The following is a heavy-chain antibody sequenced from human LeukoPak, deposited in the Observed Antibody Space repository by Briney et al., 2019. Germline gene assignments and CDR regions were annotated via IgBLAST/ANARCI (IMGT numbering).Heavy chain of an antibody. CDR1: GYTFTGYY. D-gene: IGHD6-13*01. J-gene: IGHJ6*03. Sequence: ASVKVSCKASGYTFTGYYMHWVRQAPGQGLEWMGWINPNSGGTNYAQKFQGRVTMTRDTSISTAYMELSSLRSEDTAVYYCARARVDDKQQLGYYYYYYMDVWGKGTTVTISS. CDR3: ARARVDDKQQLGYYYYYYMDV. V-gene: IGHV1-2*02. CDR2: INPNSGGT.